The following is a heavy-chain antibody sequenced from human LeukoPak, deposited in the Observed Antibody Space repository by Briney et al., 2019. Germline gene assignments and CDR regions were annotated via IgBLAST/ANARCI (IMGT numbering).Heavy chain of an antibody. CDR2: IRNKGHSYLT. Sequence: GSLRLSCVGSGFIFSDHYMDWVRQAPGKGLEWVARIRNKGHSYLTEFAASVKGRFIISRDDSANSLSLQMNSLKTEDTAVYYCAKGIQWELPFDYWGQGTLVTVSS. V-gene: IGHV3-72*01. CDR3: AKGIQWELPFDY. CDR1: GFIFSDHY. J-gene: IGHJ4*02. D-gene: IGHD1-26*01.